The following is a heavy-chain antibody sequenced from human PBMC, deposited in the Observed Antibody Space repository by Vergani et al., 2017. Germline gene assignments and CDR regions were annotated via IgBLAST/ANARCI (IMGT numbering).Heavy chain of an antibody. CDR2: ISGSGGST. D-gene: IGHD6-13*01. V-gene: IGHV3-23*04. Sequence: EVQLVESGGGLIQPGGSLRLSCAASGFTVSSDYMSWVRQAPGKGLEWVSAISGSGGSTYYADSVKGRFTISRDNSKNTLYLQMNSLRAEDTAVYYCAKVVDSSSWLSDYWGQGTLVTVSS. CDR3: AKVVDSSSWLSDY. CDR1: GFTVSSDY. J-gene: IGHJ4*02.